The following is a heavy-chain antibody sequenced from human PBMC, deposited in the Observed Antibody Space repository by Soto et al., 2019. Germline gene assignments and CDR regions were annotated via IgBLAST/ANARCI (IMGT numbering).Heavy chain of an antibody. CDR2: IYYSGST. CDR1: GGSVSNGDFY. J-gene: IGHJ4*02. V-gene: IGHV4-30-4*01. Sequence: QVPLQESGPGLVKPSQTLSLTCTVSGGSVSNGDFYWSWIRQPPGKGLEWIGYIYYSGSTYYNPSLQSRVTMSFDTSENQFSLKLSSVTAADTAMYYCATESSGSSPLHFDYWGQGTLVTVSS. D-gene: IGHD3-22*01. CDR3: ATESSGSSPLHFDY.